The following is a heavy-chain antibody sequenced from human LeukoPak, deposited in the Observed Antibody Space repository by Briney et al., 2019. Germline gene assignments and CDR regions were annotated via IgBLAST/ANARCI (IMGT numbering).Heavy chain of an antibody. CDR3: AIDSGSYFDY. V-gene: IGHV4-39*01. Sequence: PSGTLSLTCTLSRDSICGSSYYCGWVRQPPGNGLEWIGSINYSGSTYYTPSLKSRVTISVNTSKNQFSLRRSSVTAADTAVYYCAIDSGSYFDYWGQGNLVTVSS. CDR2: INYSGST. J-gene: IGHJ4*02. D-gene: IGHD1-26*01. CDR1: RDSICGSSYY.